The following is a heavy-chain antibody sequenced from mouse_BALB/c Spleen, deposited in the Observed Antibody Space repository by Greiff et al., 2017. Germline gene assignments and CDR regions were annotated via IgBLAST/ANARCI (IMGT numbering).Heavy chain of an antibody. CDR2: IGPFNGGT. Sequence: EVQLQQSGPELMKPGASVKISCKASGYSFTSYYMHWVKQSHGKSLEWIGYIGPFNGGTSYNQKFKGKATLTVDKSSSTAYMHLSSLTSEDSAVYYCARQIYDGDYYAMDYWGQGTSVTVSS. V-gene: IGHV1S135*01. J-gene: IGHJ4*01. CDR1: GYSFTSYY. CDR3: ARQIYDGDYYAMDY. D-gene: IGHD2-3*01.